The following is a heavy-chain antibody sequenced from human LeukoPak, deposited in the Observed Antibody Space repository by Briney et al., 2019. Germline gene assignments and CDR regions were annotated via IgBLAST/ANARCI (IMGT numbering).Heavy chain of an antibody. J-gene: IGHJ5*02. CDR3: ARSLATAVNCFDP. D-gene: IGHD5-24*01. CDR2: IKGDGITT. Sequence: GGSLRLSCAASGFTFSQHWMYWVRQAPRKGLVWVSRIKGDGITTNYAAFVEGRFTISRDNAKNTMYLQMNSLRAEDTAVYYCARSLATAVNCFDPWGQGTLVTVSS. V-gene: IGHV3-74*01. CDR1: GFTFSQHW.